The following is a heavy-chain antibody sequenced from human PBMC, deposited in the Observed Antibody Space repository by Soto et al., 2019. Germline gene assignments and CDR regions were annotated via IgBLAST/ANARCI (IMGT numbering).Heavy chain of an antibody. Sequence: PGGSLRLSCAASGFTFNNFAMHWVRQAPGKGLEWVAFISYDGTYKYYADSVRGRFTVYRDNSKSTLFLQMNSLKFEDTAVYVCASEVDVAFSSLQYGMDVWGQGTTVTVSS. CDR1: GFTFNNFA. CDR3: ASEVDVAFSSLQYGMDV. J-gene: IGHJ6*02. CDR2: ISYDGTYK. D-gene: IGHD5-12*01. V-gene: IGHV3-30*14.